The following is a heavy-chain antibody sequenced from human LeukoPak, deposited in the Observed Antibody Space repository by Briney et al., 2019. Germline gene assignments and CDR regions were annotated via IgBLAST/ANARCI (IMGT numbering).Heavy chain of an antibody. CDR3: ARGGLLWFGELSRGGAFDI. D-gene: IGHD3-10*01. CDR2: INAGNGNT. J-gene: IGHJ3*02. Sequence: ASVKVSCKASGYTFTSYAMHWVRQAPGQRLEWMGWINAGNGNTKYSQKFQGRVTITRDTSASTAYMELSSLRSEDTAVYYCARGGLLWFGELSRGGAFDIWGQGTMVTVSS. V-gene: IGHV1-3*01. CDR1: GYTFTSYA.